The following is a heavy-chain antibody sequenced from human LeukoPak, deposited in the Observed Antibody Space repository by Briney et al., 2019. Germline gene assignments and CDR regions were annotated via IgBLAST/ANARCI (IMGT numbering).Heavy chain of an antibody. J-gene: IGHJ4*02. CDR2: IKQDGSEK. V-gene: IGHV3-7*01. D-gene: IGHD1-1*01. Sequence: GGSLRLSCAGSGFTFSSYWRSWLRQAPGKGLEWVANIKQDGSEKYYVDSVKGRFTISRDNAKNSLYLQMNSLRAEDTAVYYCARDGTGYWGQGTLVTVSS. CDR3: ARDGTGY. CDR1: GFTFSSYW.